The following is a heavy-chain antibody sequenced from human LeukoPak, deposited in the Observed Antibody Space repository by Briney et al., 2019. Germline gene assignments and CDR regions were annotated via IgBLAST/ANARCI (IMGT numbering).Heavy chain of an antibody. CDR2: ISSSSSYI. J-gene: IGHJ6*03. CDR3: ARGPIATGVRGYMDV. Sequence: PGGSLRLSCAASGFTFSSYSMNWVRQAPGKGLEWVSSISSSSSYIYYADSVKGRFTISRDNSKSTLYLQMNSLRAEDTAVYYCARGPIATGVRGYMDVWGKGTTVTVSS. V-gene: IGHV3-21*01. D-gene: IGHD6-13*01. CDR1: GFTFSSYS.